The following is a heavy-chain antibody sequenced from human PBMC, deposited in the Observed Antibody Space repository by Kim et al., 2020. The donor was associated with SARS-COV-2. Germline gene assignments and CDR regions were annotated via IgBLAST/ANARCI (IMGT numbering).Heavy chain of an antibody. CDR1: GYTFSNYG. CDR2: ISAYNGNT. V-gene: IGHV1-18*04. Sequence: ASVKVSCKASGYTFSNYGITWVRQAPGQGLEWMGWISAYNGNTDYAQKFQGRVTMTTDTSTSTAYMELRSLISDDTAVYYCARGRDYYGSGSYEEGWGQG. D-gene: IGHD3-10*01. CDR3: ARGRDYYGSGSYEEG. J-gene: IGHJ4*02.